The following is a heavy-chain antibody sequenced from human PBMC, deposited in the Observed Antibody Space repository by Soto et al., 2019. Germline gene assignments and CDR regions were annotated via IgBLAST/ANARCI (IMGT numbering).Heavy chain of an antibody. CDR2: IIPIFGTA. D-gene: IGHD3-22*01. Sequence: SVKVSCKASGGTFSSYAISWVRQAPGQGLEWMGGIIPIFGTANYAQKFQGRVTMTRDTSISTAYMELSRLRSDDTAVYYCASIDVVVSSFDYWGQGTLVTVSS. J-gene: IGHJ4*02. V-gene: IGHV1-69*05. CDR3: ASIDVVVSSFDY. CDR1: GGTFSSYA.